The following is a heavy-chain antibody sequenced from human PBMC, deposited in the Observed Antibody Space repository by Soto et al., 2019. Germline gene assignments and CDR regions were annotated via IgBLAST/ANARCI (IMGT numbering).Heavy chain of an antibody. V-gene: IGHV3-48*02. CDR3: ARGTSLVDY. D-gene: IGHD3-16*01. J-gene: IGHJ4*02. CDR1: GFTFSSYT. CDR2: ISSRSSTI. Sequence: EVPLVESGGGLVQPGGSLRRSCAASGFTFSSYTMNWVRQAPGEGLEWVSYISSRSSTIYYADSVKGRFTISGDNAKNSLYLQMNSLRHEDTAVYYCARGTSLVDYWGQGNLVTVSS.